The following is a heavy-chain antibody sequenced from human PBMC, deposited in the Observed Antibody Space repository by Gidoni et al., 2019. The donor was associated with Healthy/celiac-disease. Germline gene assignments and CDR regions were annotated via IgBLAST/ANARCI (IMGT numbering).Heavy chain of an antibody. CDR2: IYSGGST. CDR1: GFTVSSNY. D-gene: IGHD6-13*01. Sequence: EVQLAEPGGGLIQPGGSLRLSCAASGFTVSSNYMSWVRQAPGKGLEWVSVIYSGGSTYYADSVKGRFTISRDNSKNTLYLQMNRLRAEDTAVYYCARDSSSRVDYFDYCGQGTLVTVSS. CDR3: ARDSSSRVDYFDY. V-gene: IGHV3-53*01. J-gene: IGHJ4*02.